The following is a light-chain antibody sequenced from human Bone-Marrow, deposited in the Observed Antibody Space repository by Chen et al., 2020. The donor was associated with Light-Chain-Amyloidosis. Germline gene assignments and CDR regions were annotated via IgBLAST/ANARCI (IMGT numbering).Light chain of an antibody. CDR1: NIGNKN. V-gene: IGLV3-21*02. J-gene: IGLJ3*02. CDR2: DDR. CDR3: QVWDTTRGV. Sequence: SYVLTQPPSVSVAPGQTATFTCGGNNIGNKNVNWYQQKPGQAPILVVFDDRDRPSGIPERFSGSNSGNTATLTINRVEAGDEADYYCQVWDTTRGVFGGGTKLTVL.